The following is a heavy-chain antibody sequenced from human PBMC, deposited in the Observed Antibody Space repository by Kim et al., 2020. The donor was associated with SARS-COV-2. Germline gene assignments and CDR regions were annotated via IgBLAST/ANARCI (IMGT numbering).Heavy chain of an antibody. CDR2: IYNSGST. V-gene: IGHV4-30-4*01. Sequence: SETLSLTCTVSGGSVSSGDYFWSWVRQPPGKGLEWIGYIYNSGSTSYNPSLKSRVTISVDSSKNQFSLNLNSVTAADTAVYYCARVATVWAFFDHWGQGSRVTVSS. J-gene: IGHJ4*02. CDR1: GGSVSSGDYF. D-gene: IGHD3-16*01. CDR3: ARVATVWAFFDH.